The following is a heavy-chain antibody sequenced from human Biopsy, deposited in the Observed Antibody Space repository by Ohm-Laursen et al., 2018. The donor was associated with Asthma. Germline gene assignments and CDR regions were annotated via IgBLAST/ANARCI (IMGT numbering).Heavy chain of an antibody. CDR1: GFTFSNYG. Sequence: SLRLSCSASGFTFSNYGMHWVRQAPGKGLEWVAVISFDGSNKYYADFVKGRFTISRDNSKNTLYLQMNSLRAEDTAVYYCAKEDFPGWELGGGPENWGQGTLVTVSS. CDR3: AKEDFPGWELGGGPEN. V-gene: IGHV3-30*18. D-gene: IGHD1-26*01. CDR2: ISFDGSNK. J-gene: IGHJ4*02.